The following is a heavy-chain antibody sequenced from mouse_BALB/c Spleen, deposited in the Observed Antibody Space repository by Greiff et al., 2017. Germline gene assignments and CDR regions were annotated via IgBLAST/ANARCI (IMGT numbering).Heavy chain of an antibody. CDR1: GFAFSSYD. D-gene: IGHD4-1*01. CDR2: ISSGGGST. V-gene: IGHV5-12-1*01. Sequence: EVKLVESGGGLVKPGGSLKLSCAASGFAFSSYDMSWVRQTPEKRLEWVAYISSGGGSTYYPDTVKGRFTISRDNAKNTLYLQMSSLKSEDTAMYYCARQAGSYYAMDYWGQGTSVTVSS. CDR3: ARQAGSYYAMDY. J-gene: IGHJ4*01.